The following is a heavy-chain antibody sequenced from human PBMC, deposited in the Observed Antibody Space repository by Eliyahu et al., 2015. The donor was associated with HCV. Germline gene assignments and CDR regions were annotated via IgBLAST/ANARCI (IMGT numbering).Heavy chain of an antibody. Sequence: EVQLVESGGGLVQPGGSLRLSCSASGFPFSXHYMDWXRQAPGEGLEWVGRSRNKASSFTTEYAASVQGRFTISRDDSKHSLYLQMDSLETEDTAMYYCTRGRKYSSVSDDFNIWGQGTMVTVSS. CDR2: SRNKASSFTT. CDR1: GFPFSXHY. J-gene: IGHJ3*02. D-gene: IGHD6-19*01. V-gene: IGHV3-72*01. CDR3: TRGRKYSSVSDDFNI.